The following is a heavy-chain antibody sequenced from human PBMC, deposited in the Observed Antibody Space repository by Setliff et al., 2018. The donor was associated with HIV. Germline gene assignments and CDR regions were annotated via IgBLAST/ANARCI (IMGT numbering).Heavy chain of an antibody. Sequence: GGSLRLSCAASGFLFHTYWMSRVRQAPGKGLEWVANIKEDGSEKYYVDSVKGRFTISRDNAENSLYLQMNSLTAEDTAVYYCARNPRIAVAGTDYYYYMDVWGKGTTVTVSS. V-gene: IGHV3-7*05. CDR3: ARNPRIAVAGTDYYYYMDV. D-gene: IGHD6-19*01. CDR1: GFLFHTYW. CDR2: IKEDGSEK. J-gene: IGHJ6*03.